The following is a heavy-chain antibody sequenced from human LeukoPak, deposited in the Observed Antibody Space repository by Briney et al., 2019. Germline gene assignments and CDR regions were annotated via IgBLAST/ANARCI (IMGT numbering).Heavy chain of an antibody. V-gene: IGHV3-30-3*01. D-gene: IGHD3/OR15-3a*01. J-gene: IGHJ5*02. CDR1: GFTFSSYA. Sequence: GRSLRLSCAASGFTFSSYAMHWVRQAPGKGLEWVAVISYDGSNKYHADSVKGRFTISRDNSKNTLYLQMISLRAEDTAVYYCAKGVYDFWNGYYGARFDPWGQGTLVTVSS. CDR3: AKGVYDFWNGYYGARFDP. CDR2: ISYDGSNK.